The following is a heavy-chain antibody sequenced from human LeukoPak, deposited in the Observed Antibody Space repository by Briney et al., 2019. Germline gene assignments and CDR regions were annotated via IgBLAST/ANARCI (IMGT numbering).Heavy chain of an antibody. Sequence: SETLSLTCAVYGGSFSGYYWSWIRQPPGKGLEWIGEINHSGSTNYNPSLKSRVTISVDTSKNQFSLKLSSVIAADTAVYYCASSGYYGHSDYWGQGTLVTVSS. CDR1: GGSFSGYY. CDR3: ASSGYYGHSDY. V-gene: IGHV4-34*01. CDR2: INHSGST. J-gene: IGHJ4*02. D-gene: IGHD3-22*01.